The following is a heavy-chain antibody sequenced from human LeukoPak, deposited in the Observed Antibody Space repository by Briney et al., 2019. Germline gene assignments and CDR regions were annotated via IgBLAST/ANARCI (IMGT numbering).Heavy chain of an antibody. CDR1: GFTFSSYA. CDR3: AKGLGYSYGSIYFDY. J-gene: IGHJ4*02. V-gene: IGHV3-23*01. CDR2: ISGSGGST. Sequence: PGGSLRLSCAASGFTFSSYAMSWVRQAPGKGLEWVSAISGSGGSTYYADSVKGRFTISRDNSKNTLYLQMNSLRAVDTAVYYCAKGLGYSYGSIYFDYWGQGTLVTVSS. D-gene: IGHD5-18*01.